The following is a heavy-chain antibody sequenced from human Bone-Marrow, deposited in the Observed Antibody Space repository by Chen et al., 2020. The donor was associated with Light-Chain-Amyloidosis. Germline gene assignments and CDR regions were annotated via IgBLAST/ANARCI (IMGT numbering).Heavy chain of an antibody. CDR2: ISWNSGSI. V-gene: IGHV3-9*03. D-gene: IGHD6-6*01. CDR3: AKDPLHSSSVAFDI. Sequence: EVQLVESGGGLVQTGRSLRLSCAASGFTFDDYAMHWVRQAPGKGLEWVSGISWNSGSIGYADSVKGRFTISRDNAKNSLYLQMNSLRAEDMALYYCAKDPLHSSSVAFDIWGQGTMVTVSS. J-gene: IGHJ3*02. CDR1: GFTFDDYA.